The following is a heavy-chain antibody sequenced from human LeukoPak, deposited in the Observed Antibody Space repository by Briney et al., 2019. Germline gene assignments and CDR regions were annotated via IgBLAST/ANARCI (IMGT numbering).Heavy chain of an antibody. Sequence: KPSETLSLTCTVSGGSISSSSYYWGWIRQPPGKGLEWIGSIYYSGSTYYNPSLKSRVTISVDTSKNQFSLKLSSVTAADTAVYYCASGRGPPTGYFDYWGQGTLVTVSS. CDR2: IYYSGST. CDR3: ASGRGPPTGYFDY. J-gene: IGHJ4*02. V-gene: IGHV4-39*07. D-gene: IGHD3-10*01. CDR1: GGSISSSSYY.